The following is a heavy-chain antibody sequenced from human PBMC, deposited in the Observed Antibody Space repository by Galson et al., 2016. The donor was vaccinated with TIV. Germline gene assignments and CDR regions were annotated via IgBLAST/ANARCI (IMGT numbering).Heavy chain of an antibody. CDR2: ISGYDTNT. V-gene: IGHV1-18*04. CDR3: ARDAPYSSSWSIDY. J-gene: IGHJ4*02. Sequence: SVKVSCKASGYTFTNYGISWVRQAPGQGLEWMGWISGYDTNTEYVQKLQDRVTMTKDTSTSTAYMELRSLRYDDTAVYYCARDAPYSSSWSIDYRGQGSRVTVSS. CDR1: GYTFTNYG. D-gene: IGHD6-13*01.